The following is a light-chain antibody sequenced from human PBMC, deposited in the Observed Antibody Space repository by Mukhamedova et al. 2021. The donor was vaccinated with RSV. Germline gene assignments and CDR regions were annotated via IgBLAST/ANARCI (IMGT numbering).Light chain of an antibody. CDR3: QVWESSSDQGV. CDR1: NIGNKG. Sequence: NIGNKGVHWYQQKPGQAPVLVVYDDTDRPSGIPERFSGSSSGNTATLTISRVEAGDEADYYCQVWESSSDQGVFGTGTKVTVL. V-gene: IGLV3-21*02. J-gene: IGLJ1*01. CDR2: DDT.